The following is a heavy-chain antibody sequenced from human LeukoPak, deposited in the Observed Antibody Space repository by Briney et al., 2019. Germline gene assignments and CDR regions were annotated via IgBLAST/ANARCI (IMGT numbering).Heavy chain of an antibody. Sequence: GGSLRLSCAASGFTFSSYWMHWVGQAPGKGLVWVSRINSDGSSTSYADSVKGRFTISRDNAKNTLYLQMNSLRAEDTAVYYCARGIYYDFWSGPEGFDPWGQGTLVTVSS. CDR3: ARGIYYDFWSGPEGFDP. V-gene: IGHV3-74*01. CDR1: GFTFSSYW. D-gene: IGHD3-3*01. CDR2: INSDGSST. J-gene: IGHJ5*02.